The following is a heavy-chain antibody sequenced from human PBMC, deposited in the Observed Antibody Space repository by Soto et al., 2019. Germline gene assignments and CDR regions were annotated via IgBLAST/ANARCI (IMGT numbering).Heavy chain of an antibody. CDR3: ARGVLRYYYYGMDV. J-gene: IGHJ6*02. Sequence: LTCSVSGDSVSSYYWSWIRQPPGKGLEWIGYIYLSGSTSYNPSLKSRVSISLHTSRNQFSLKLSSVTAADTAVYYCARGVLRYYYYGMDVWGQGTTVTVSS. CDR1: GDSVSSYY. CDR2: IYLSGST. V-gene: IGHV4-59*02.